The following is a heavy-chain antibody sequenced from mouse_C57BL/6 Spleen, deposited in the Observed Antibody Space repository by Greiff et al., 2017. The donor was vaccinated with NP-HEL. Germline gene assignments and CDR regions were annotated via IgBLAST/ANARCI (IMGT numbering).Heavy chain of an antibody. CDR3: ARNGGNHAMDY. CDR1: GYAFSSYW. Sequence: QVQLKQSGAELVKPGASVKISCKASGYAFSSYWMNWVKQRPGKGLEWIGQIYPGDGDTNYNGKFKGKATLTADKSSSTSDLQLSSPTPEYSADYFCARNGGNHAMDYWGQGTSVTVSS. D-gene: IGHD2-1*01. J-gene: IGHJ4*01. CDR2: IYPGDGDT. V-gene: IGHV1-80*01.